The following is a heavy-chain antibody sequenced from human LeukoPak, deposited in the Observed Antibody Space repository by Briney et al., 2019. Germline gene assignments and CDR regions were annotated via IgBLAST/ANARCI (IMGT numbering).Heavy chain of an antibody. J-gene: IGHJ4*02. Sequence: GGSLRLSCAASGFTFSSYGMHWVRQAPGKGLEWVAVISYDGSNKYYADSVKGRFTISRDNSKNTLYLQMNGLRAEDTAVYYCAKERGYSGYIDYWGQGTRVTVSS. D-gene: IGHD5-12*01. CDR1: GFTFSSYG. V-gene: IGHV3-30*18. CDR3: AKERGYSGYIDY. CDR2: ISYDGSNK.